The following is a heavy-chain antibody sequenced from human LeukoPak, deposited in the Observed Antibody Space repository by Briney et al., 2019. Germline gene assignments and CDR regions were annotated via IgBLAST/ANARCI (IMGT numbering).Heavy chain of an antibody. Sequence: PETLSLTCTVSGGSISSHIWSWIRQPPGKGLEWIGYIYYSGSTNYNPSLKSRVTISVDTSKNQFSLNLSSVTAADTAVYYCARGVVTTVSYYMDVWGKGTTVTVSS. CDR2: IYYSGST. D-gene: IGHD4-11*01. CDR3: ARGVVTTVSYYMDV. J-gene: IGHJ6*03. CDR1: GGSISSHI. V-gene: IGHV4-59*11.